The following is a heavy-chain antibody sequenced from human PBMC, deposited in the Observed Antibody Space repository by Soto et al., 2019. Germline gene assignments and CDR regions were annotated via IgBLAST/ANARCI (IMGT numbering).Heavy chain of an antibody. CDR1: GGSISSGDYY. Sequence: QVQLQESGPGLLKPSQTLSLTCTVSGGSISSGDYYWSWLRQPPGKGLEWIGYIYYNGRSYYSPYLKRRASISIDASKNQLSLKLTTVTAADAAVYYCARDRYSGYDFGYWGQGALVTVSS. J-gene: IGHJ4*02. CDR3: ARDRYSGYDFGY. CDR2: IYYNGRS. V-gene: IGHV4-30-4*01. D-gene: IGHD5-12*01.